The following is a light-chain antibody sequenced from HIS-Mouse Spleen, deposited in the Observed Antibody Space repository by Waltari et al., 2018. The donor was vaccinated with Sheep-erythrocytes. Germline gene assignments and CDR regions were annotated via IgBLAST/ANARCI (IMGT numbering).Light chain of an antibody. CDR3: QAWDSSTAWNVV. V-gene: IGLV3-1*01. J-gene: IGLJ2*01. CDR2: QDS. CDR1: KLGDKY. Sequence: SYELTQPPSVSVSPGQTASITCSGHKLGDKYACWYQQKPGQSPVLVIYQDSKRPSGIPERFSGSNSGTTATLTISGTQAMDEADYYCQAWDSSTAWNVVFGGGTKLTVL.